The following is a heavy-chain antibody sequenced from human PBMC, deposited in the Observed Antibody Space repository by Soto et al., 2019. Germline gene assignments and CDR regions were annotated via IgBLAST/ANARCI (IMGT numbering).Heavy chain of an antibody. V-gene: IGHV4-34*01. J-gene: IGHJ4*02. D-gene: IGHD3-3*01. CDR1: GGSFSGYY. Sequence: KTSETLSLTCAVYGGSFSGYYWSWIRQPPGKGLEWIGEINHSGSTNYNPSLKSRVTISVDTSKNQFSLKLSSVTAADTAVYYCARGPTDYDFWSGYYTPSFDYWGQGTLVTVSS. CDR3: ARGPTDYDFWSGYYTPSFDY. CDR2: INHSGST.